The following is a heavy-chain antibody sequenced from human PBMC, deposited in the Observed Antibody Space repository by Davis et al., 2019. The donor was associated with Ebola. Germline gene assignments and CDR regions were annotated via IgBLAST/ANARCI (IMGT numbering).Heavy chain of an antibody. CDR3: ATTQWLREFDN. J-gene: IGHJ4*02. CDR1: GFIFSNYD. CDR2: IYDQST. Sequence: GGSLRLSCVASGFIFSNYDMNWVRQAPGKGLEWVSVIYDQSTAYADAVRGRFIISRDKSNNTLYLEMSSLRVDDTAVYYCATTQWLREFDNWGQGTLVTVSS. V-gene: IGHV3-53*05. D-gene: IGHD6-19*01.